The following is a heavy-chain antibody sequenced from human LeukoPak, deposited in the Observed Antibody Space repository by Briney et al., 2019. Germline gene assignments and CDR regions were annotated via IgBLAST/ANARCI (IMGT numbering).Heavy chain of an antibody. CDR3: ARDRARLNDY. Sequence: GGSLRLSCAAPGFTFSSYSMNWVRQAPGKGLEWVSAISSDSNYIYYADSLKGRFTISRDNAKNSLYLQMNSLRAEDTAVYYCARDRARLNDYWGQGTLVTVSS. D-gene: IGHD5/OR15-5a*01. CDR2: ISSDSNYI. V-gene: IGHV3-21*01. J-gene: IGHJ4*02. CDR1: GFTFSSYS.